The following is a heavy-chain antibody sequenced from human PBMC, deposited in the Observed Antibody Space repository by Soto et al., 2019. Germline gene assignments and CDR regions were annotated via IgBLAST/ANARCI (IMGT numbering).Heavy chain of an antibody. CDR3: ARRYGKNAFDI. J-gene: IGHJ3*02. Sequence: QVQLQESGPGLVKPSETLSLTCTVSVGSISSYYWSWIRQPPGKGLEWIGYIYYSGSTNYNPSLKSRVTIPVDTSKNQFSLKLSSVTAADTAVYYCARRYGKNAFDIWGQGTMVTVS. V-gene: IGHV4-59*01. CDR1: VGSISSYY. CDR2: IYYSGST. D-gene: IGHD5-18*01.